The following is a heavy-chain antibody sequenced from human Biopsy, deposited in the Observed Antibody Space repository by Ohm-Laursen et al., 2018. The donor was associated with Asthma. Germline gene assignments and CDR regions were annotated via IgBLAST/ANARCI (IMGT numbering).Heavy chain of an antibody. D-gene: IGHD2-2*01. V-gene: IGHV1-69*01. J-gene: IGHJ4*02. CDR1: GGTFNTYV. CDR2: INSVFGTT. CDR3: ARKAGSCISRTCYSLDF. Sequence: VSSVKVSCKSLGGTFNTYVIGWVRQAPGQGLEWMGGINSVFGTTTYPQKFQDRVTITADDSTSTVYMESSSLRSGDTAVYYCARKAGSCISRTCYSLDFWGQGTLVTVSS.